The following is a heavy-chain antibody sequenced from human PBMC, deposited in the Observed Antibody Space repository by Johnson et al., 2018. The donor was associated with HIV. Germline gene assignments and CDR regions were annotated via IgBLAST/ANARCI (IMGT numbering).Heavy chain of an antibody. V-gene: IGHV3-30*04. J-gene: IGHJ3*01. D-gene: IGHD3-22*01. CDR2: ISFDGSKK. Sequence: QVQLVESGGGVVQPGRSLRLSCAASGFTFSSYAMHWVRQAPGKGLEWVAVISFDGSKKYHADSVKGRFTISRDNSKNTLYLQMNSLRAEDTAVYYCAKDLNVITMIVGSDAFDLWGQGTMVTVSS. CDR1: GFTFSSYA. CDR3: AKDLNVITMIVGSDAFDL.